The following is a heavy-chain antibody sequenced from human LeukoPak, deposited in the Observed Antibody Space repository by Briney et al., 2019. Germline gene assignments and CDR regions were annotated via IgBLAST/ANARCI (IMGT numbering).Heavy chain of an antibody. Sequence: ASVKVSCKASGYMFTNYYIHWVRQAPGQGLEWMGIINPRGGGTRYAQKFQGRVTMTRDTSTSTVYMELSSLRSDDTAVYYRVRAPREDLIVVVALTCFDYWGQGTLVTVSS. V-gene: IGHV1-46*01. CDR1: GYMFTNYY. CDR3: VRAPREDLIVVVALTCFDY. D-gene: IGHD2-15*01. CDR2: INPRGGGT. J-gene: IGHJ4*02.